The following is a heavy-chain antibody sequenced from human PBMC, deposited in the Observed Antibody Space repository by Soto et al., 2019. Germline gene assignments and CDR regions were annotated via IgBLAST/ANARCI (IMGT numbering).Heavy chain of an antibody. CDR2: IYYTGST. Sequence: QVQLQESGPGLVKPSQTLSLTCTVSGGSISSGGYYWSWIRQHPGKGLEWIGYIYYTGSTYYNPSINSRVTISVDTSKNQFSLRLTSVTAADTAVYYCARSHSSTWAFDYWGQGTLVTVSS. CDR3: ARSHSSTWAFDY. J-gene: IGHJ4*02. CDR1: GGSISSGGYY. V-gene: IGHV4-31*03. D-gene: IGHD6-19*01.